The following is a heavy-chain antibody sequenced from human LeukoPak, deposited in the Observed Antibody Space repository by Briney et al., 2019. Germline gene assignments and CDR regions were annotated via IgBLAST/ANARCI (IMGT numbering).Heavy chain of an antibody. CDR3: VGQLLRAV. CDR1: GFPFSGYY. D-gene: IGHD2-15*01. CDR2: INEDGSVQ. Sequence: GGSLSLSCAASGFPFSGYYISWVRQAPGKGLEWVANINEDGSVQDYVDAVKGRFTISRDNAKNTLYLQMNSLRVDDTAVYYCVGQLLRAVWGKGTTVTVSS. V-gene: IGHV3-7*01. J-gene: IGHJ6*04.